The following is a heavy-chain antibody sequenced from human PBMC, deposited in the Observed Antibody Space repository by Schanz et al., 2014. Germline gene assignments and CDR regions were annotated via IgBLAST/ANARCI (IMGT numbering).Heavy chain of an antibody. CDR2: ISARGEVS. J-gene: IGHJ5*01. V-gene: IGHV3-23*04. CDR1: GFNFYTSA. Sequence: VYLVESGGDLVKPGGSLRLSCVASGFNFYTSAMTWVRQAPGKGLEWVSVISARGEVSKYSDSVKGRFIVSRDNSRATLFLQMDSLRAADTAFYYCAKWEDIVPEPEPMRGWFDSWGQGILVTVSS. CDR3: AKWEDIVPEPEPMRGWFDS. D-gene: IGHD2-8*01.